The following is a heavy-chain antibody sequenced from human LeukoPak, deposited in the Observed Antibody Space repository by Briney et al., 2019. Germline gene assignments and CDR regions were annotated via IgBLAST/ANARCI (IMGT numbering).Heavy chain of an antibody. CDR1: GFTFDDYA. CDR2: IYPGDSDT. CDR3: ARQISLHYYDSSGYSLAFDI. V-gene: IGHV5-51*01. D-gene: IGHD3-22*01. J-gene: IGHJ3*02. Sequence: PGGSLRLSCAASGFTFDDYAMHWVRQMPGKGLEWMGIIYPGDSDTRYSPSFQGQVTISADKSISTAYLQWSSLKASDTAMYYCARQISLHYYDSSGYSLAFDIWGQGTMVTVSS.